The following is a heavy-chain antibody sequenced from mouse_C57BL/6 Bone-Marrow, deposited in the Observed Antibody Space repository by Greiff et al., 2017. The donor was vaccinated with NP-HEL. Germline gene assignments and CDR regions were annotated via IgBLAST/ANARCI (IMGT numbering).Heavy chain of an antibody. CDR1: GFTLRDYG. Sequence: EVQRVESGGGLVKPGGSLKLSCAASGFTLRDYGMHWVRQAPEKGLEWVAYISSGSSTIYYADTVKGRSTISRDNAKNTLCLQMTSLRSEDTAMYYCAGRRFAFWGQGTLVTVSA. CDR2: ISSGSSTI. CDR3: AGRRFAF. J-gene: IGHJ3*01. V-gene: IGHV5-17*01.